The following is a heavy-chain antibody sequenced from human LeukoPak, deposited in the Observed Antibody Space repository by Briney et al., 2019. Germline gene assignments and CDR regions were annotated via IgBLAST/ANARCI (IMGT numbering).Heavy chain of an antibody. J-gene: IGHJ4*02. Sequence: PSETLSLTCTVSGGSISSYYWSWIRQPAGKGLEWIGRIYTSGNTNYNPSLKSRVTISVDKSKNQFSLKLSSVTAADTAVYYCARAGRYDSSGMGILDYWGQGTLVTVSS. CDR1: GGSISSYY. CDR2: IYTSGNT. V-gene: IGHV4-4*07. CDR3: ARAGRYDSSGMGILDY. D-gene: IGHD3-22*01.